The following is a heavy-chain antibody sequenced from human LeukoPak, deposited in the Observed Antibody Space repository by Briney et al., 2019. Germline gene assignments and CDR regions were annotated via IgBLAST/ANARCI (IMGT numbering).Heavy chain of an antibody. CDR1: GYTFTGYY. V-gene: IGHV1-2*02. CDR3: ARAVGNYYGSGSPNWFDP. J-gene: IGHJ5*02. Sequence: GASVKVSCKASGYTFTGYYMHWVRQAPGQGLEWMGWINPNSGGTNYAQKFQGRVTMTRDTSISTAYMELSGLRSDDTAVYYCARAVGNYYGSGSPNWFDPWGQGTLVTVSS. D-gene: IGHD3-10*01. CDR2: INPNSGGT.